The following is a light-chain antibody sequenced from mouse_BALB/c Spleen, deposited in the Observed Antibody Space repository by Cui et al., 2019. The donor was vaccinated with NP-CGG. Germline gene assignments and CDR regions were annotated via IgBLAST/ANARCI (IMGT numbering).Light chain of an antibody. CDR3: ALWYSNHWV. CDR2: GTN. V-gene: IGLV1*01. J-gene: IGLJ1*01. Sequence: QAVVPHSSALTTSPGETVTLPCPPSTGAVTTSHYANWLQEEPDDLLTGLIGGTNNRAPGVPARFSGSLIGDKAALTITGAQTEDEAIYFCALWYSNHWVFGGGTKLTVL. CDR1: TGAVTTSHY.